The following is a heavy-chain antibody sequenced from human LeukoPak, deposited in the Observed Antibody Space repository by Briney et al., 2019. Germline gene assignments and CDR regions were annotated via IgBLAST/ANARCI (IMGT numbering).Heavy chain of an antibody. CDR1: GFTFSSYG. D-gene: IGHD6-19*01. J-gene: IGHJ4*02. Sequence: GGSLRLSCAASGFTFSSYGMHWVRQAPGKGLEWVAVIWYDGSNKYYADSVKGRFTISRDNSKNTLYLQMNSLRAEDTAVYYCARSMAVAGYFDYWGQGTLVTVSS. CDR2: IWYDGSNK. CDR3: ARSMAVAGYFDY. V-gene: IGHV3-33*01.